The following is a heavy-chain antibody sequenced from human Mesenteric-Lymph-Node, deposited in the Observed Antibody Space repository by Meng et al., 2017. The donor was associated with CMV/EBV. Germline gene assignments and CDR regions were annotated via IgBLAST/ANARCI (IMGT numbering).Heavy chain of an antibody. CDR2: IRYDGSNK. CDR3: AGAPSYDFWSGYYRDYYYYGMDV. D-gene: IGHD3-3*01. Sequence: GGSLRLSCTASRFTFDDYGLSWVRQAPGKGLEWVAFIRYDGSNKYYADSVKGRFTISRDNSKNTLYLQMNSLRAEDTAVYYCAGAPSYDFWSGYYRDYYYYGMDVWGQGTTVTVSS. J-gene: IGHJ6*02. V-gene: IGHV3-30*02. CDR1: RFTFDDYG.